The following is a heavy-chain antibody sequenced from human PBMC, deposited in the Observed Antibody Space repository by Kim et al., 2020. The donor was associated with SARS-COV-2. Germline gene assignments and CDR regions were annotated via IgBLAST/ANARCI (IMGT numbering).Heavy chain of an antibody. V-gene: IGHV1-46*01. CDR3: ARSYDFWSGYYSGGDYYGMDV. CDR1: GYTFTSYY. D-gene: IGHD3-3*01. CDR2: INPSGGST. J-gene: IGHJ6*02. Sequence: ASVKVSCKASGYTFTSYYMHWVRQAPGQGLEWMGIINPSGGSTSYAQKFQGRVTMTRDTSTSTVYMELSSLRSEDTAVYYCARSYDFWSGYYSGGDYYGMDVWGQGTTVTVSS.